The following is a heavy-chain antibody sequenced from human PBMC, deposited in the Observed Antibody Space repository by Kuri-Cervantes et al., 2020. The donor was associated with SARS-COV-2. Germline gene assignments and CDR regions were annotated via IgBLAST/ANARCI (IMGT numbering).Heavy chain of an antibody. Sequence: GGSLRLSCAASGFTVSSNYMSWVRQAPGKGLEWVSVIYSGGSTYYADSVKGRFTVSRDNSKNTLYLQMNSLRAEDTAVYYCAKSPQDYGDYENWFDPWGQGTLVTVSS. CDR2: IYSGGST. CDR3: AKSPQDYGDYENWFDP. J-gene: IGHJ5*02. V-gene: IGHV3-53*01. CDR1: GFTVSSNY. D-gene: IGHD4-17*01.